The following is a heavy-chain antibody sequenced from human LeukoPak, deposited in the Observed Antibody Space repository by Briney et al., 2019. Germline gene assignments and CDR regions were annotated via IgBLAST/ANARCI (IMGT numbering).Heavy chain of an antibody. D-gene: IGHD1-26*01. CDR2: IFYSGST. J-gene: IGHJ4*02. CDR3: ARHAGVYSGGYLDY. Sequence: SETLSLTCTVSGGSISSYYWSWIRQPPGKGQEWIGYIFYSGSTNYNPSLKSRVTMSVDTSKNQFSLKLSSVTAADTAVYYCARHAGVYSGGYLDYCGQGTQVTVSS. V-gene: IGHV4-59*08. CDR1: GGSISSYY.